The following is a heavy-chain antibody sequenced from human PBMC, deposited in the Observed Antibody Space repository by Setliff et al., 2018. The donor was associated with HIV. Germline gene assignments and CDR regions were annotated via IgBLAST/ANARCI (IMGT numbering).Heavy chain of an antibody. V-gene: IGHV4-39*07. D-gene: IGHD3-16*01. CDR2: IYYSGST. Sequence: PSETLSLTCTVSGASISRSSYYWGWIRQPPGKGPEWIGSIYYSGSTYYNPSLKSRVTISVDTSKNQFSLRLSSVTAADTAVYFCARVKSGTLGGYVDYWGQGTLVTVSS. J-gene: IGHJ4*02. CDR1: GASISRSSYY. CDR3: ARVKSGTLGGYVDY.